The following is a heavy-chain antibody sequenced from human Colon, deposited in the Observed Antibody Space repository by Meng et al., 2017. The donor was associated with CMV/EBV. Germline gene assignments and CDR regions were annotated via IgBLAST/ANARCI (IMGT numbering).Heavy chain of an antibody. J-gene: IGHJ6*02. CDR3: AQPGGYGDYGMDV. D-gene: IGHD4-17*01. CDR2: ISSSSSYI. CDR1: GFTFSSYS. Sequence: GESLKISCAASGFTFSSYSMNWVRQAPGKGLEWVSSISSSSSYIYYADSVKGRFTISRDNAKNSLYLQMNSLRAEDTAVYYCAQPGGYGDYGMDVWGQGTTVTVSS. V-gene: IGHV3-21*01.